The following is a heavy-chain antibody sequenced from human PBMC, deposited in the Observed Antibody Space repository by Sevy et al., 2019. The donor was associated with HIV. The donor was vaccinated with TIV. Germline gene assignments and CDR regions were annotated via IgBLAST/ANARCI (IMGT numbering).Heavy chain of an antibody. Sequence: GGSLRLSCAASGFTFSSYWMSWVRQAPGKGLEWVANIKQDGSEKYYVDSVKGRFTISRDNAKNSLYLQMNSMGAEDRAVYYCARYDIASYSSSWSGPDNWFDPWGQGSLVTVSS. J-gene: IGHJ5*02. CDR3: ARYDIASYSSSWSGPDNWFDP. CDR1: GFTFSSYW. CDR2: IKQDGSEK. V-gene: IGHV3-7*01. D-gene: IGHD6-13*01.